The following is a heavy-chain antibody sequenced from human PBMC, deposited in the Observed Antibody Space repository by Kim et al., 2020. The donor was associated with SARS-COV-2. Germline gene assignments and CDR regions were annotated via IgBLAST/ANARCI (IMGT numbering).Heavy chain of an antibody. CDR3: ARGLVAAAGGYWYFDL. CDR1: GGSFSGYY. J-gene: IGHJ2*01. D-gene: IGHD6-13*01. CDR2: INHSGST. V-gene: IGHV4-34*01. Sequence: SETLSLTCAVYGGSFSGYYWSWIRQPPGKGLEWIGEINHSGSTNYNPSLKSRVTISVDTSKNQFTLKLSSVTAADTAVYYCARGLVAAAGGYWYFDLWGRGTLVTVSS.